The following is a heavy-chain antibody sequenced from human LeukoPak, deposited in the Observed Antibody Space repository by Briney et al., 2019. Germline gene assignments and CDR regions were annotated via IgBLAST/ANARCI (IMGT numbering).Heavy chain of an antibody. CDR1: GFTFNSYA. D-gene: IGHD1-26*01. V-gene: IGHV3-23*01. J-gene: IGHJ4*02. CDR3: AKGSRGNYDY. CDR2: ITDSGIST. Sequence: QPGGSLSLSCAASGFTFNSYAMAWVRQAPEKGLEWVSSITDSGISTYYADSAKGRFTISRDNPKSTLFLQMNSLRAEDTAVYYCAKGSRGNYDYWGQGTLVTVSS.